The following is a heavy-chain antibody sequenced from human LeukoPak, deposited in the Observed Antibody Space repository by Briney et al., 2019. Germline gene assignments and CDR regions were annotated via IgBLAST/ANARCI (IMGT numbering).Heavy chain of an antibody. V-gene: IGHV4-31*03. CDR3: ARRGPQWLIDY. J-gene: IGHJ4*02. D-gene: IGHD6-19*01. CDR2: IYYSGST. Sequence: PSETLSLTCTVSGGSISSGGYYWSWIRQHPGKGLGWIGYIYYSGSTYYNPSLKSRVTISVDTSKSQFSLKLSSVTAADTAVYYCARRGPQWLIDYWGQGTLVTVSS. CDR1: GGSISSGGYY.